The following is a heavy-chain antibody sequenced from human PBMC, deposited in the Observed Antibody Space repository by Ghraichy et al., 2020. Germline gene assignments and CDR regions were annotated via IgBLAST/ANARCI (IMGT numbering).Heavy chain of an antibody. Sequence: SETLSLTCAVYGGSFSGYYWSWIRQPPGKGLEWIGEINHGGSTNYNPSLKSRVTISVDTSKNQFSLKLSSVTAADTAVYYCAREKLWGYCSSTSCYLGRGFDPWGQGTLVTVSS. CDR3: AREKLWGYCSSTSCYLGRGFDP. V-gene: IGHV4-34*01. CDR2: INHGGST. D-gene: IGHD2-2*01. CDR1: GGSFSGYY. J-gene: IGHJ5*02.